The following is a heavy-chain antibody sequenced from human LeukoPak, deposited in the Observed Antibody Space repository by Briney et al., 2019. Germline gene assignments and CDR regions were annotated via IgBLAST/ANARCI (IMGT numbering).Heavy chain of an antibody. CDR2: ISGSGGST. Sequence: GGSLRLSCAASGFTFSSYAMSWVRQAPGKGLEWVSAISGSGGSTYYADSVKGRFTISRDNAKNSLYLQMNSLRAEDTALYYCARGSGSYYYYMDVWGKGTTVTVSS. D-gene: IGHD3-10*01. CDR3: ARGSGSYYYYMDV. CDR1: GFTFSSYA. V-gene: IGHV3-23*01. J-gene: IGHJ6*03.